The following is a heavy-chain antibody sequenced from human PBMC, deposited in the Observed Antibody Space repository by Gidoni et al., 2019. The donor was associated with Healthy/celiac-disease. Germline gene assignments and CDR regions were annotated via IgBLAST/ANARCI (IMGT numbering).Heavy chain of an antibody. V-gene: IGHV1-58*01. CDR2: IVVGSGNT. D-gene: IGHD1-26*01. CDR1: GFTFTSSA. J-gene: IGHJ3*02. Sequence: QMQLVQSGPEVKKPGPSVKVSCKASGFTFTSSAVQWVRQARGQRLEWIGWIVVGSGNTNYAQKFQERVTITRDMSTSTAYMELSSLRSEDTAVYYCAAFSGSYEVDAFDIWGQGTMVTVSS. CDR3: AAFSGSYEVDAFDI.